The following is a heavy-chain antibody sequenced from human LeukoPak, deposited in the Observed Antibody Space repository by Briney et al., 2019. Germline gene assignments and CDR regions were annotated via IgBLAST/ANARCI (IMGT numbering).Heavy chain of an antibody. CDR2: ISYDGSNK. D-gene: IGHD3-22*01. V-gene: IGHV3-30-3*01. Sequence: PGGSLRLSCAASGFTFSSYAMHWVRQAPGKGLEWVAVISYDGSNKYYADSVKGRFTISRDNSKNTLYLQMNSLRAEDTAVYYCARGPDYYDSSGYYYLWYFDYWGQGTLVTVSS. CDR1: GFTFSSYA. CDR3: ARGPDYYDSSGYYYLWYFDY. J-gene: IGHJ4*02.